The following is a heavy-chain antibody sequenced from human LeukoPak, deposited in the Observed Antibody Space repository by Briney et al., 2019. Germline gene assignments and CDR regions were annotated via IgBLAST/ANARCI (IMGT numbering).Heavy chain of an antibody. Sequence: SETLSLTCTVSGDSISSSYWSWIRQPPGKGLEWIGYIYYSGNTNYNPSLKSRVTISVDTSRNRFSLKLSSVTAADTAVYYCARLRNFFDYWGQGILVTVSS. V-gene: IGHV4-59*01. J-gene: IGHJ4*02. CDR3: ARLRNFFDY. CDR2: IYYSGNT. D-gene: IGHD2/OR15-2a*01. CDR1: GDSISSSY.